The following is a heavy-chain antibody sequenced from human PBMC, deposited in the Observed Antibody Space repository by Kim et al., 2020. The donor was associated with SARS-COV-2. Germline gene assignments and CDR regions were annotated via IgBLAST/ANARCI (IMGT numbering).Heavy chain of an antibody. J-gene: IGHJ4*02. CDR2: IYYSGST. D-gene: IGHD6-13*01. CDR1: GGSISSYY. Sequence: SETLSLTCTVSGGSISSYYWSWIRQPPGKGLEWIGYIYYSGSTNYNPSLKSRVTISVDTSKNQFSLKLSSVTAADTAVYYCAREGGGGIAAAGTPYWGQGTLVTVSS. V-gene: IGHV4-59*01. CDR3: AREGGGGIAAAGTPY.